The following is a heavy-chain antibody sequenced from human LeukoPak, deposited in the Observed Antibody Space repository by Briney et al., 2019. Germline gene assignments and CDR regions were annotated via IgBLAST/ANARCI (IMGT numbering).Heavy chain of an antibody. CDR2: INPNSGGT. CDR1: GYTSTGYY. CDR3: ARSDYDFWSGYPDY. Sequence: ASVKVSCKASGYTSTGYYMHWVRQAPGQGLEWMGWINPNSGGTNYAQKFQGRVTMTRDTSISTAYMELSRLRSDDTAVYYCARSDYDFWSGYPDYWGQGTLVTVSS. V-gene: IGHV1-2*02. D-gene: IGHD3-3*01. J-gene: IGHJ4*02.